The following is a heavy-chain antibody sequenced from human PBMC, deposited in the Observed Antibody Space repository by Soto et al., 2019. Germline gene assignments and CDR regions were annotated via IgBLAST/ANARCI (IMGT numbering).Heavy chain of an antibody. Sequence: QVQLVESGGGVVQPGRSLRLSCAASGFTFSSYGMHWVRQAPGKGLEWVAVIWYDGSNKYYADSVKGRFTISRDNSKNTLYLQMNSLRAEDTAVYYCARDPGYCSGGSCYPHNWFDPWGQGTLVTVSS. V-gene: IGHV3-33*01. CDR2: IWYDGSNK. CDR1: GFTFSSYG. D-gene: IGHD2-15*01. CDR3: ARDPGYCSGGSCYPHNWFDP. J-gene: IGHJ5*02.